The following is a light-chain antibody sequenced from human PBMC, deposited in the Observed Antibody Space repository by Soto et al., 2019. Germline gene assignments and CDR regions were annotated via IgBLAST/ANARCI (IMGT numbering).Light chain of an antibody. Sequence: QSALTQPRSVSGSPGQSVTISCTGTSSDVGGYNYVSWYQQHPGKAPKLMIYDVSKRPSGVPDRFSGSKSGNTASLTISGLQAEDDADYYCCSYAGSYTPWVFGTGTKVTVL. V-gene: IGLV2-11*01. J-gene: IGLJ1*01. CDR3: CSYAGSYTPWV. CDR1: SSDVGGYNY. CDR2: DVS.